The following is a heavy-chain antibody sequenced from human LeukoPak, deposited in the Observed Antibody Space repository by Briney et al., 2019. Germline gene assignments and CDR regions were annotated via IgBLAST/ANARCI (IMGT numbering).Heavy chain of an antibody. Sequence: ASVKVSCKASGYTFTSYGISWVRQAPGQGLEWMGWISAYNGNTNYAQKLQGRVTMTTDTSTSTAYMELRSLRSDDTAVYYCAYVDTAMVYFDYWGQGTLVTVCS. CDR3: AYVDTAMVYFDY. CDR1: GYTFTSYG. CDR2: ISAYNGNT. D-gene: IGHD5-18*01. J-gene: IGHJ4*02. V-gene: IGHV1-18*01.